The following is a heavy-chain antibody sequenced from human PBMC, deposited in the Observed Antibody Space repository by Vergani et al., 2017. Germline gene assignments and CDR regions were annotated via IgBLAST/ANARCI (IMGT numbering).Heavy chain of an antibody. D-gene: IGHD2-2*01. Sequence: EVQLVESGGGLVQPGGSLRLSCAASGFTFSSYEMNWVRQAPGKGLEWVSYISSSGSTIYYADSVNGRLTISRDNAKNSLYLQMNSLRAEDKAVYYWARDSPLVVPAASFDYYYGIDVWGQGTTVIVSS. CDR2: ISSSGSTI. CDR1: GFTFSSYE. V-gene: IGHV3-48*03. CDR3: ARDSPLVVPAASFDYYYGIDV. J-gene: IGHJ6*02.